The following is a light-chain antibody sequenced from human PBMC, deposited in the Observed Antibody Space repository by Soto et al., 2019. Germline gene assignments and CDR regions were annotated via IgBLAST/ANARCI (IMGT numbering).Light chain of an antibody. V-gene: IGKV3-20*01. J-gene: IGKJ4*01. CDR2: GAS. Sequence: EIGLTQSPGTLSLSPGERTTLSCRASQSVSSSYLAWYQQKPGQSPRLLIYGASSRATGIPDRFSGSGSGTDFTRTISRLEPEDFAVYYCHQYDSSPLTFGGGTKVEIK. CDR3: HQYDSSPLT. CDR1: QSVSSSY.